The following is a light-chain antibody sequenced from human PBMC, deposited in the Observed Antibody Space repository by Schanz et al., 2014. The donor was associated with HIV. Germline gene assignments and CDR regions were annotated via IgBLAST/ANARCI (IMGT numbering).Light chain of an antibody. CDR2: DAS. V-gene: IGKV3-11*01. CDR3: QQYNNWPRT. CDR1: QSVSSY. Sequence: EIVLTQSPGTLSLSPGERATLSCRASQSVSSYLAWYQQKPGQTPRLLIYDASNRATGIPARFSGSGSGTDFTLTISSLEPEDFAVYYCQQYNNWPRTFGQGTKVEF. J-gene: IGKJ1*01.